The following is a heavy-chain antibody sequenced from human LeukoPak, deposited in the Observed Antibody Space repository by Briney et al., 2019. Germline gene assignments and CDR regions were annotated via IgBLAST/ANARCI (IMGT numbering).Heavy chain of an antibody. Sequence: SETLSLTCAVYGGSFSGYYWSWIRQPPGKGLEWIGEIKHSGSTNYNPSLKSRVTISVDTSKNQFSLNLSSVTAADTAVYYCARGRPIAGAVLNLDYWGQGTLVTVSS. V-gene: IGHV4-34*01. J-gene: IGHJ4*02. D-gene: IGHD6-13*01. CDR3: ARGRPIAGAVLNLDY. CDR2: IKHSGST. CDR1: GGSFSGYY.